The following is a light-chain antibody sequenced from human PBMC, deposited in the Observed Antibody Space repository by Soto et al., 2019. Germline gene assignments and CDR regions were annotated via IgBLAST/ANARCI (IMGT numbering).Light chain of an antibody. CDR2: VAS. Sequence: DIQMTQSPSSLSASVGDRVTIPCRASQSISSYLNWYQQKPGKAPKILIYVASSLQSGVPPRFSGSGSGTDFSLTISILQPEDFATYYCQQSYTTPYTVGQGTTLQIK. CDR1: QSISSY. CDR3: QQSYTTPYT. J-gene: IGKJ2*01. V-gene: IGKV1-39*01.